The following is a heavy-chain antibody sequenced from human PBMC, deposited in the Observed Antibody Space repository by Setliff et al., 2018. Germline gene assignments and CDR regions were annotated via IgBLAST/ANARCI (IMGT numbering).Heavy chain of an antibody. V-gene: IGHV4-39*07. CDR1: GLSLSSTTYY. CDR2: VYKSGTT. D-gene: IGHD6-25*01. Sequence: SETLSLTCTVSGLSLSSTTYYWAWVRQPPGKGLEWIGRVYKSGTTNYSPALKSRVTLSIDTSSNEFSLNLRSVTAADTAIYYCARDSHRLTTDPLFDHWGQGALVTVSS. CDR3: ARDSHRLTTDPLFDH. J-gene: IGHJ4*02.